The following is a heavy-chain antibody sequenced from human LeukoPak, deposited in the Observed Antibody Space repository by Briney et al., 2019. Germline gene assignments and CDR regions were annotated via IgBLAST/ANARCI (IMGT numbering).Heavy chain of an antibody. D-gene: IGHD2-2*01. J-gene: IGHJ4*02. CDR1: GFTFSSYT. CDR3: SVVPAAIRLRYFDY. CDR2: ISYDGSNK. V-gene: IGHV3-30-3*01. Sequence: GASLRLSCAASGFTFSSYTMHWVRQAPGKGLEWVAVISYDGSNKNYADSVKGRFTISRDNSKNTLYLQMNSLRAEDTAVYYCSVVPAAIRLRYFDYWGQGTLVTVSS.